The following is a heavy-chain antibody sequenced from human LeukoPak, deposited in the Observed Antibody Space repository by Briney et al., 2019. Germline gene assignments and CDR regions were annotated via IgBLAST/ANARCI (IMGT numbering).Heavy chain of an antibody. J-gene: IGHJ4*02. D-gene: IGHD3/OR15-3a*01. Sequence: GSLRLSCTASGFTFGDYCMGWVRQAPGKGLEWVGFIRTKPSGGTTEFAASVKGRFTISRDDSKSIASLQMDSLRSEDTAVYYCARRGLTHGYLDFWGQGTLVTVSS. CDR3: ARRGLTHGYLDF. V-gene: IGHV3-49*04. CDR1: GFTFGDYC. CDR2: IRTKPSGGTT.